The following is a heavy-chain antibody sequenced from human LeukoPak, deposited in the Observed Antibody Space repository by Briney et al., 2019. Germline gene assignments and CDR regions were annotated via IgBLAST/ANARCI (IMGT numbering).Heavy chain of an antibody. Sequence: SETLSLTCTVSGGSISTSSYYWGWIRQPPGKGLEWIGSIYYSGSTYYNPSLKSRVTISVDTSKNQFSLKLSSVTAADTAVYYCARVWRVSGYCLDYWGQGTLVTVSS. CDR3: ARVWRVSGYCLDY. CDR1: GGSISTSSYY. D-gene: IGHD5-12*01. CDR2: IYYSGST. J-gene: IGHJ4*02. V-gene: IGHV4-39*07.